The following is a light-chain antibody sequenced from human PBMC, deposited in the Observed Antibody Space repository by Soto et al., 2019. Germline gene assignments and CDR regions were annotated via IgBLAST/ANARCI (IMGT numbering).Light chain of an antibody. J-gene: IGKJ1*01. CDR1: QSVNNN. Sequence: EVVLTQSPATLSVSPGERATLSCRASQSVNNNLAWYQQKRGQAPRLLLYGTSTRATGFPDRFSGSGSGTDFTLTISRLEPEDFAVYYCQQYAYTPVTFGQGTKVDIK. CDR3: QQYAYTPVT. V-gene: IGKV3D-15*01. CDR2: GTS.